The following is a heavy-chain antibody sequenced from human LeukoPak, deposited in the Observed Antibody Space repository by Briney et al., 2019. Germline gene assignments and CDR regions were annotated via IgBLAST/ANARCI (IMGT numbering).Heavy chain of an antibody. Sequence: GGSLRLSCAASGFTFSSYTMSWVRQAPGKGLEWVSSMSSSRSYMYYADSVKGRFTISRDNAKDTLYLQLNSLRAEDTAVYYCARDLDGSGNYHWFDPWGQGTLVNVAS. J-gene: IGHJ5*02. CDR3: ARDLDGSGNYHWFDP. CDR2: MSSSRSYM. V-gene: IGHV3-21*01. CDR1: GFTFSSYT. D-gene: IGHD3-10*01.